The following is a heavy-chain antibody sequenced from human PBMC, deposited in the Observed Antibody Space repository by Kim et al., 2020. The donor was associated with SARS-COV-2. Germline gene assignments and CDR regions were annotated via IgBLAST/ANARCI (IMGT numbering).Heavy chain of an antibody. CDR2: IYYSGST. D-gene: IGHD2-2*02. CDR3: ALRPVVPAAILDYYGMDF. CDR1: GGSISSGGYY. Sequence: SETLSLTCTVSGGSISSGGYYWSWIRQHPGKGLEWIGYIYYSGSTYYNPSLKSRVTISVDTSKNQFSLKLSSVTAADTAVYYCALRPVVPAAILDYYGMDFWGQGTTVTVSS. J-gene: IGHJ6*02. V-gene: IGHV4-31*03.